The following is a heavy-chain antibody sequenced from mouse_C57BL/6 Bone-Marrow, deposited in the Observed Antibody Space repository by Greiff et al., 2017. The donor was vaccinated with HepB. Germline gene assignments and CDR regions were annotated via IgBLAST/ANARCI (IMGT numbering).Heavy chain of an antibody. CDR1: GYTFTSYW. CDR2: IYPGSGST. CDR3: ATIYYYGSSYYYYAMDY. Sequence: QVQLQQSGAELARPGASVKMSCKASGYTFTSYWITWVKQRPGQGLEWIGDIYPGSGSTNYNEKFKSKATLTVDTSSSTAYMQLSSLTSEDSAVYYCATIYYYGSSYYYYAMDYWGQGTSVTVSS. V-gene: IGHV1-55*01. J-gene: IGHJ4*01. D-gene: IGHD1-1*01.